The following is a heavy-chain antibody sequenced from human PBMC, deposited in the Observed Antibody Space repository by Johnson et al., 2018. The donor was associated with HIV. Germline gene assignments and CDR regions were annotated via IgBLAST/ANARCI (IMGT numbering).Heavy chain of an antibody. J-gene: IGHJ3*02. CDR2: IRYDGDIT. CDR1: GFTFSNYG. V-gene: IGHV3-30*02. CDR3: AKGHSSGYPKDAFDI. Sequence: VQLVESGGGVVQPGGSLRLSCAASGFTFSNYGMHWVRQAPGKGLEWVAFIRYDGDITYYVDSVTGRFTISRDNSKNTLYLQMNSLRTEDTAMYYCAKGHSSGYPKDAFDIWGRGTIVTVSS. D-gene: IGHD3-22*01.